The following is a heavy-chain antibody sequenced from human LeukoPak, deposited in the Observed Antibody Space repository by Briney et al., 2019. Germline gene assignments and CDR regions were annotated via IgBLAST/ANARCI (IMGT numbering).Heavy chain of an antibody. Sequence: PSETLSLTCTVSGGSISSYYWSWIRQPPGKGLEWIGYIYYSGSTNYNPSLKGRVTISVDTSKNQFSLKLSSVTAADTAVYYCARAIVVPAAIYYFDYWGQGTLVTVSS. D-gene: IGHD2-2*02. CDR2: IYYSGST. V-gene: IGHV4-59*01. CDR3: ARAIVVPAAIYYFDY. CDR1: GGSISSYY. J-gene: IGHJ4*02.